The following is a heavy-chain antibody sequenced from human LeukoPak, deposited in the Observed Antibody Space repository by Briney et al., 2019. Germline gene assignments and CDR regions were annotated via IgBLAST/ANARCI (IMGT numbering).Heavy chain of an antibody. CDR1: GGSISSYY. V-gene: IGHV4-4*07. J-gene: IGHJ3*02. CDR2: IYTSGST. Sequence: NTSETLSLTCTASGGSISSYYWSWIRQPAGKGLEWIGRIYTSGSTNYNPSLKSRVTMSVDTSKNQFSLKLSSVTAADMAVYYCARGVIVVAAPDAFDIWGQGTMVTVSS. D-gene: IGHD2-15*01. CDR3: ARGVIVVAAPDAFDI.